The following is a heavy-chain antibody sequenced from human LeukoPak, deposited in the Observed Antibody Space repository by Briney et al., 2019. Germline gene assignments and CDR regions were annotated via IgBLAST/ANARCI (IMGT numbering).Heavy chain of an antibody. CDR3: ARGPYGDYSFDY. CDR1: GFTFSSYA. V-gene: IGHV3-23*01. J-gene: IGHJ4*02. D-gene: IGHD4-17*01. CDR2: ISGSGGST. Sequence: PGGSLRLSCAASGFTFSSYAMSWVRQAPGKGLEWVSAISGSGGSTYYADSVKGRFTISRDNSKDTLYLQMNSLRADDTAVYYCARGPYGDYSFDYWGQGILVTVSS.